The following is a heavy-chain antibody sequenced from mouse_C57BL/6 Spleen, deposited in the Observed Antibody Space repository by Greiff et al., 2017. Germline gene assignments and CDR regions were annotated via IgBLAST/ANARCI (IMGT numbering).Heavy chain of an antibody. J-gene: IGHJ2*01. D-gene: IGHD1-1*01. Sequence: VQLQQSGAELVKPGASVKISCKASGYAFSSYWMNWVKQRLGQGLEWIGHIYPGDGDTNYNGKFKGKATLTADKSSSTAYLQLSSLTSEDTAVYYCASPFITTGGATGGFDYFDYGGQGTTLTVSS. CDR3: ASPFITTGGATGGFDYFDY. CDR1: GYAFSSYW. CDR2: IYPGDGDT. V-gene: IGHV1-80*01.